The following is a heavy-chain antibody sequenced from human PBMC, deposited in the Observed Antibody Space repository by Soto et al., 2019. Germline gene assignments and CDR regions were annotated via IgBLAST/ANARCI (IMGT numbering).Heavy chain of an antibody. CDR3: PRDLGYRYPNWFDP. Sequence: PSETLSLTCTVSGGSISSGGYYWSWIRQHPGKGLEWIGYIYYSGSTYYNPSLKSRVTISVDTSKNQFSLKLSSVTAADTAVYYCPRDLGYRYPNWFDPWGQGTLVNVSS. CDR1: GGSISSGGYY. D-gene: IGHD5-18*01. CDR2: IYYSGST. J-gene: IGHJ5*02. V-gene: IGHV4-31*03.